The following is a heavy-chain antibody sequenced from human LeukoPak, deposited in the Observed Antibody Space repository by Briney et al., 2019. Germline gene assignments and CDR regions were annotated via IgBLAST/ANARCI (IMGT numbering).Heavy chain of an antibody. J-gene: IGHJ6*02. D-gene: IGHD2-2*01. Sequence: GASVNVSCTASGYTFTSYDINWVRQATGQGLEWMGWMNPNSGNTGYAQKFQGRVTMTRNTSISTAYMELSSLRSEDTAVYYCARVTASPYCSSTSCYEYYYGMDVWGQGTTVTVSS. CDR1: GYTFTSYD. V-gene: IGHV1-8*01. CDR3: ARVTASPYCSSTSCYEYYYGMDV. CDR2: MNPNSGNT.